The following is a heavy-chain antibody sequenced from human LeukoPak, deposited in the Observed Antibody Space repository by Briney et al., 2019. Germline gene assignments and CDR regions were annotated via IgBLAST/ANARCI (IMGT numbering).Heavy chain of an antibody. CDR2: TYYRSKWYN. CDR3: ARGRSGSSGRHWYFDL. Sequence: SQTLSLTCAISGDSVSSNSAAWNWIRQSPSRGLEWLGRTYYRSKWYNDYAVSVKSRITINPDTSKNQFSLQLNSVTAADTAVYYCARGRSGSSGRHWYFDLWGRGTLVTVSS. D-gene: IGHD1-26*01. J-gene: IGHJ2*01. V-gene: IGHV6-1*01. CDR1: GDSVSSNSAA.